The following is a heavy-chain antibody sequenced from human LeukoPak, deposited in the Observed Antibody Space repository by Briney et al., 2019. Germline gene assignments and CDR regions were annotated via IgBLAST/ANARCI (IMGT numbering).Heavy chain of an antibody. D-gene: IGHD5-24*01. Sequence: SVKVSCKASGGTFSSYAISWVRQAPGQGFEWMGGIIPIFGTANYAQKFQGRVTITADESTSTAYMELSSLRSEGTAVYYCARNRDGYNYFWFDPWGQGTLVTVSS. V-gene: IGHV1-69*13. J-gene: IGHJ5*02. CDR2: IIPIFGTA. CDR1: GGTFSSYA. CDR3: ARNRDGYNYFWFDP.